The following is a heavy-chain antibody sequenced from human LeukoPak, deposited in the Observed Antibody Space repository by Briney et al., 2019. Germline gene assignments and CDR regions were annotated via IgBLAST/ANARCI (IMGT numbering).Heavy chain of an antibody. D-gene: IGHD3-22*01. CDR1: GFTFSSYG. Sequence: PGGSLRLSCAASGFTFSSYGMHWVRQAPGKGLEWVAFIRYDGSNKYYADSVKGRFTISRDNSKNTLYLQMNSLRAEDTAVYYCAKDGGEYYDSSSYSFDYWGQGTLVAVSS. CDR3: AKDGGEYYDSSSYSFDY. J-gene: IGHJ4*02. CDR2: IRYDGSNK. V-gene: IGHV3-30*02.